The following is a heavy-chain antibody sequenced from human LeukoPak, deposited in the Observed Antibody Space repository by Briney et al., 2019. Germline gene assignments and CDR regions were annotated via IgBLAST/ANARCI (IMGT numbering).Heavy chain of an antibody. D-gene: IGHD3-22*01. V-gene: IGHV1-2*02. Sequence: ASVKVSCKASGYTFTGYYMHWVRQAPGQGLEWMGWINPNSGGTNYAQKFQGRVTMTRDTSISTAYMELSRLRSDDTAVYYCARLRILYYYDSSGHAPSFDYWGQGTLVTVSS. CDR2: INPNSGGT. J-gene: IGHJ4*02. CDR1: GYTFTGYY. CDR3: ARLRILYYYDSSGHAPSFDY.